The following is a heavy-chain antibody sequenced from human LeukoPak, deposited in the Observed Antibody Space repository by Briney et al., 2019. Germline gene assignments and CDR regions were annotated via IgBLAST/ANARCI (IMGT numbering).Heavy chain of an antibody. CDR2: ISYDGSDK. CDR3: ARDPTQDGTGSYPSDY. CDR1: GFTFSNYA. D-gene: IGHD3-10*01. V-gene: IGHV3-30-3*01. Sequence: GRSLRLSCVASGFTFSNYAMHWVRQAPGKGLEWVSVISYDGSDKRYADSVKGRSTISRDNSKDTLYLEMNSLRTEDTAVYYCARDPTQDGTGSYPSDYWGQGTLVTVSS. J-gene: IGHJ4*02.